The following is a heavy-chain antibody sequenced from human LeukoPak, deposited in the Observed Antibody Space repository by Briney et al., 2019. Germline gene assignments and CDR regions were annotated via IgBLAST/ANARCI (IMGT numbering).Heavy chain of an antibody. D-gene: IGHD3-22*01. CDR3: ARDTYSSGVYYYYPYYMDV. CDR2: IDPNTGGT. Sequence: ASVKVSCKASGYTFTGHHMHWVRQAPGQGLQWIGWIDPNTGGTNYAQNFQGRVTMTRDTSISTAYMELRSLRSDDTAVYYCARDTYSSGVYYYYPYYMDVWGKGTTVTVSS. V-gene: IGHV1-2*02. CDR1: GYTFTGHH. J-gene: IGHJ6*03.